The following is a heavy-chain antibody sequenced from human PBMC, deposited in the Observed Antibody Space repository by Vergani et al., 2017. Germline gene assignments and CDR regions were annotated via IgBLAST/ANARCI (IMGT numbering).Heavy chain of an antibody. J-gene: IGHJ6*02. CDR2: VDPEDGET. CDR1: GYTFTDHY. V-gene: IGHV1-69-2*01. CDR3: AREGDVDTAMVTGYYYGMDV. D-gene: IGHD5-18*01. Sequence: EVQLVQSGAEVKKPGATMKISCKVSGYTFTDHYMHWVKQAPGKGLEWMGLVDPEDGETIYAEKFKGRVTIAADTSTDTAHLELSSLRSEDTAVYYCAREGDVDTAMVTGYYYGMDVWGQGTTVTVSS.